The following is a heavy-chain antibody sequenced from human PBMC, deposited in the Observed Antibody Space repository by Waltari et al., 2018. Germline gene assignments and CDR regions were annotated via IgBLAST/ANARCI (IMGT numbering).Heavy chain of an antibody. CDR2: IWYDGSNK. CDR1: GSPLGRYV. Sequence: VQLVESGGGLVQPGGSLGPSCAAPGSPLGRYVMPWVRQAPGKGLEWVAVIWYDGSNKYDADSVKGRFTISRDNSKNTLYLQMNNLRAEDTAVYYCARGRDSSGYNNDAFDIWGQGTMVTVSS. CDR3: ARGRDSSGYNNDAFDI. J-gene: IGHJ3*02. V-gene: IGHV3-33*01. D-gene: IGHD3-22*01.